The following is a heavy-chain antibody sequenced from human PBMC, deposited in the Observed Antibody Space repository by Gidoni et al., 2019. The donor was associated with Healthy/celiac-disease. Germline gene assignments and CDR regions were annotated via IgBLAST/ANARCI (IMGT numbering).Heavy chain of an antibody. CDR1: GFTFSSYS. Sequence: EVQLVASGGGLVKPGGSLRLSCAAAGFTFSSYSMNWVRQAPGKGLEWVSSISSSSSYIYYADSVKGRFTISRDNANNSLYLQMNSLRAEDTAVYYCARDPNYGSGSSDYWGQGTLVTVSS. V-gene: IGHV3-21*01. CDR2: ISSSSSYI. CDR3: ARDPNYGSGSSDY. D-gene: IGHD3-10*01. J-gene: IGHJ4*02.